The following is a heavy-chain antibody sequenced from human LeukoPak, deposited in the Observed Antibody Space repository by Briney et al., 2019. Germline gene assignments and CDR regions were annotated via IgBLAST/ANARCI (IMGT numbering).Heavy chain of an antibody. D-gene: IGHD1-14*01. CDR3: ARDITGRGWFDP. J-gene: IGHJ5*02. V-gene: IGHV3-48*03. CDR1: TFTFSGYE. Sequence: GGSLRLSCVASTFTFSGYEMNWVRQAPGKGLEWVSYISSSGSAISYADSVKGRFTISRDNPKKSLYLQMSSLRAEDTAVYYCARDITGRGWFDPWGQGTLVTVSS. CDR2: ISSSGSAI.